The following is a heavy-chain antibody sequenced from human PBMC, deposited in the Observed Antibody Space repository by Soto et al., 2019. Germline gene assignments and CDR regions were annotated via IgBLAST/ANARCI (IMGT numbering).Heavy chain of an antibody. J-gene: IGHJ4*02. Sequence: GGPLRLSCSASVFTSRDSRIPWVRQAPEKEEDRLAVLPHHASNKYYADSVKGRFTISRENSKNTLYLQMNSLRVEDTAVYYCEKGGYNWNSQRNYSDYWSQGTLVTVSS. CDR1: VFTSRDSR. CDR2: LPHHASNK. V-gene: IGHV3-30*18. CDR3: EKGGYNWNSQRNYSDY. D-gene: IGHD1-7*01.